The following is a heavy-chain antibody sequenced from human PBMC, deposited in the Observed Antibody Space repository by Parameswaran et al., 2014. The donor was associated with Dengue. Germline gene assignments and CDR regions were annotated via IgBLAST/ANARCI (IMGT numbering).Heavy chain of an antibody. J-gene: IGHJ4*02. Sequence: RWIRQPPGKGLEWVANIKRDGSEKYYVDSVKGRFTISRDNAKNSLYLQMNSLRAEDTAVYYCARITGTAVAGNPDYWGQGTLVTVSS. V-gene: IGHV3-7*01. D-gene: IGHD6-13*01. CDR2: IKRDGSEK. CDR3: ARITGTAVAGNPDY.